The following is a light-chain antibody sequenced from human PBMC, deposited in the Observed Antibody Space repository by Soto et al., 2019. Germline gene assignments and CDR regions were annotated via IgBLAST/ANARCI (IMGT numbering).Light chain of an antibody. Sequence: TVMTQSPATLSVSPGERATLSCRASQGLGTNFAWYQQRPGQAPSLLIYAASTRTAVVPGRFSGSGSETYFTLTITTLQAEDFADYYCQQYNPWPLSFGVGTKVEIK. J-gene: IGKJ4*02. V-gene: IGKV3-15*01. CDR1: QGLGTN. CDR2: AAS. CDR3: QQYNPWPLS.